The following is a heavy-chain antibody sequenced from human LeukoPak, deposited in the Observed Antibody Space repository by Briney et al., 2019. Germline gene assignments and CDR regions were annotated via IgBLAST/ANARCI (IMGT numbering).Heavy chain of an antibody. Sequence: GGSLRLSCAASGFTFSSYDMHWVRQATGKGLEWVSAIGTAGDTYYPGSVKGRFTISRENAKNSLYLQMNSLRAGDTAVYYCARSPVLRYYMDVWGKGTTVTVSS. J-gene: IGHJ6*03. V-gene: IGHV3-13*01. CDR2: IGTAGDT. CDR1: GFTFSSYD. CDR3: ARSPVLRYYMDV.